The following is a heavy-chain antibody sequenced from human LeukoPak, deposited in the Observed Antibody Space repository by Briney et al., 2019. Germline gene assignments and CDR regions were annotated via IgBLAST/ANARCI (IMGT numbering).Heavy chain of an antibody. V-gene: IGHV1-46*01. CDR3: ARDSSITFGGVIVLRYYFDY. Sequence: ASVKVSCKASGYTFTSYYMHWVRQAPGQGLEWMGIINPSGGSTSYAQKFQGRVTMTGDTSTSTVYMELSSLRSEDTAVYYCARDSSITFGGVIVLRYYFDYWGQGTLVTVSS. D-gene: IGHD3-16*02. CDR2: INPSGGST. CDR1: GYTFTSYY. J-gene: IGHJ4*02.